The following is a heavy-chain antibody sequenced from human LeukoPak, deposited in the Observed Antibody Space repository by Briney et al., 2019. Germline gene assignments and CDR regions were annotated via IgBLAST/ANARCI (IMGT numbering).Heavy chain of an antibody. V-gene: IGHV3-21*01. Sequence: GGSLRLSCAASGFTFSSYSMNWVRQAPGKGLEWVSSISSSSSYIYYADSVKGRFTISRDNAKNSLYLQMNSLRAEDTAVYYCARPHYYDSSGYHYLFDYWGQGTLVTVSS. CDR3: ARPHYYDSSGYHYLFDY. CDR1: GFTFSSYS. CDR2: ISSSSSYI. J-gene: IGHJ4*02. D-gene: IGHD3-22*01.